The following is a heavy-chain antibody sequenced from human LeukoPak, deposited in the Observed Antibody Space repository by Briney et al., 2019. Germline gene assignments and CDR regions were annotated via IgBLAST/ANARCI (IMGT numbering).Heavy chain of an antibody. Sequence: GGPLRLSCEASGFTFNRNAISWVRQAPGKGLKWVSTIGGSGDKTFYADSVKGRFTISRDNSKNMVHLQMNSLTGEDTALYYCVRRGDASSGWGDHDFWGQGALVTVSS. V-gene: IGHV3-23*01. D-gene: IGHD6-19*01. CDR3: VRRGDASSGWGDHDF. CDR1: GFTFNRNA. CDR2: IGGSGDKT. J-gene: IGHJ4*02.